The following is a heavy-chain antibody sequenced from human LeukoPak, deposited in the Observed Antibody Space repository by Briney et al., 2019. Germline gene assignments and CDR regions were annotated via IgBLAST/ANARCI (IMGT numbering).Heavy chain of an antibody. D-gene: IGHD3-22*01. CDR2: ISGSGGTI. Sequence: GGSLRLSCAASGFTFSDYYMNWIRQAPGKGLECVSYISGSGGTIYYADSVKGRFTISRDNAKNLLYLQMNNLRAEDTAVYYCARDRADDDSSGYIYRDFAYWGQGNLVIVSP. V-gene: IGHV3-11*04. J-gene: IGHJ4*02. CDR3: ARDRADDDSSGYIYRDFAY. CDR1: GFTFSDYY.